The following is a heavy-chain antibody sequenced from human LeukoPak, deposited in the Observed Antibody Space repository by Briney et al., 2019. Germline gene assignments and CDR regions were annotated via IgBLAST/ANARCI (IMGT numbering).Heavy chain of an antibody. J-gene: IGHJ5*02. CDR3: ARDQSVSYQLLLNWFDP. D-gene: IGHD2-2*01. CDR2: IKQDGSEK. V-gene: IGHV3-7*01. Sequence: AGGSLRLSCAASGFTFSSYWMSWVRQAPGKGLEWVANIKQDGSEKYYVDSVKGRFTISRDNAKNSLYLQMNSLRAEDTAVYYCARDQSVSYQLLLNWFDPWGQGTLVTVSS. CDR1: GFTFSSYW.